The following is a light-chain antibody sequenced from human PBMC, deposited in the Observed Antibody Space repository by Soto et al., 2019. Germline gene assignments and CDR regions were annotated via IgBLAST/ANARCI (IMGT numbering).Light chain of an antibody. V-gene: IGKV3-15*01. CDR3: QQCGSPPFT. CDR2: GAS. Sequence: EIVMTQSPATLSVSPGERATLSCRATQSVSSKLAWFQQKHGQAPRLLIYGASTRATDIPAGFSGSGSGTELSLTISSLQSEDFAVYYCQQCGSPPFTFGPGTKVDIK. CDR1: QSVSSK. J-gene: IGKJ3*01.